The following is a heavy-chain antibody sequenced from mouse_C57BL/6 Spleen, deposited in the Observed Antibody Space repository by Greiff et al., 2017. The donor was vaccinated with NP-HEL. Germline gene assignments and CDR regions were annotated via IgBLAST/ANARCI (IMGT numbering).Heavy chain of an antibody. J-gene: IGHJ1*01. V-gene: IGHV1-80*01. CDR1: GYAFSSYW. CDR3: ARSGSIHWYFDV. Sequence: VQLQQSGAELVKPGASVKISCKASGYAFSSYWMNWVKQRPGKGLEWIGQIYPGDGDTNYNGKFKGKATLTADKSSSTAYMQLSSLTSDDSAVYFCARSGSIHWYFDVWGPGTTVTVSS. CDR2: IYPGDGDT. D-gene: IGHD1-1*01.